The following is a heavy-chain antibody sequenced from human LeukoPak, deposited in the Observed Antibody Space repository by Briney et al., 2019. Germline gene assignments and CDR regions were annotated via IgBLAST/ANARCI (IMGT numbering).Heavy chain of an antibody. CDR2: MNPNSGNT. CDR3: ARDNDSRDPPHFDY. Sequence: ASVKVSCKASGYTFTSYDINWVRQATGQGLEWMGWMNPNSGNTGYAQKFQGRVTVTRNTSISTAYMELSSLRSEDTAVYYCARDNDSRDPPHFDYWGQGTLVTVSS. CDR1: GYTFTSYD. J-gene: IGHJ4*02. D-gene: IGHD3-16*01. V-gene: IGHV1-8*03.